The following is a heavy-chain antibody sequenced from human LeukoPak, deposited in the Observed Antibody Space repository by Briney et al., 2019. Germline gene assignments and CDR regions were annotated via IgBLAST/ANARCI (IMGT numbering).Heavy chain of an antibody. J-gene: IGHJ4*02. V-gene: IGHV1-18*01. Sequence: ASVKVSCKASGYTFTSYGISWVRQAPGQGLEWMGWISAYNGNTDYAQKLQGRVTMTTDTSTSTAYMELRSLRSDDTAVYYCARDLGVDYYYSSGYYDYWGQGTLVTVSS. CDR2: ISAYNGNT. D-gene: IGHD3-22*01. CDR3: ARDLGVDYYYSSGYYDY. CDR1: GYTFTSYG.